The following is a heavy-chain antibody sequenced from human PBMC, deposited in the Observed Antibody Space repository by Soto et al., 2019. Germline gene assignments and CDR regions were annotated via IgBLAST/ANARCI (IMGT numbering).Heavy chain of an antibody. J-gene: IGHJ4*02. CDR3: ARAAYRCLWFLSH. V-gene: IGHV1-8*01. CDR2: MDPNRGHS. Sequence: ASEKVSCKASGYNIPSYDIIWVRQAAGQGLEWMGWMDPNRGHSDSVQNFRGRVTMTTNISASTAYMELSGLRSDDTGVYYCARAAYRCLWFLSHWAQGTLVTVSS. D-gene: IGHD3-9*01. CDR1: GYNIPSYD.